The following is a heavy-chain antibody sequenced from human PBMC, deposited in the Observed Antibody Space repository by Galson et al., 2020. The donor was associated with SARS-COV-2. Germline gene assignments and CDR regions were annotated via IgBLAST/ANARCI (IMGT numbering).Heavy chain of an antibody. J-gene: IGHJ4*02. CDR1: GDSVSIATAS. V-gene: IGHV6-1*01. CDR3: ARGGSGRGYVY. Sequence: SQTLSLTCAISGDSVSIATASWTWIRQSPSRCLECLGRTFYMSKCYNDYALSVKSRITINPDTSKNQFSLQLNSVTPGDTAVYYCARGGSGRGYVYWGQGTLVAVSS. D-gene: IGHD6-13*01. CDR2: TFYMSKCYN.